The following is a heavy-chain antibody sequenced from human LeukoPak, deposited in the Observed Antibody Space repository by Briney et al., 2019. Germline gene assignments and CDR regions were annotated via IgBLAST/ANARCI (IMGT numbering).Heavy chain of an antibody. CDR3: ARVGYSSSWGYYYYYMDV. Sequence: EASVKVSCKASGYTFTSYDINWVRQATGQGLEWMGWMNPNSGNTGYAQKFQGRVTMTRNTSISTAYMELSSLRSEDTAVYYCARVGYSSSWGYYYYYMDVWGQGTTVTVSS. V-gene: IGHV1-8*01. J-gene: IGHJ6*03. D-gene: IGHD6-13*01. CDR2: MNPNSGNT. CDR1: GYTFTSYD.